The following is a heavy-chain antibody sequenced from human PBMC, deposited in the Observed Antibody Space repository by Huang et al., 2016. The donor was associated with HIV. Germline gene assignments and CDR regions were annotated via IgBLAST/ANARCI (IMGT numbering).Heavy chain of an antibody. J-gene: IGHJ1*01. V-gene: IGHV1-18*01. Sequence: QVQLVQSGAEVKKPGASVKVSCKASGYTFTNYALNWGRQAPGQSLEWLGWISGYNGTTNYAQKVQGRGTMTKDTSTSTAYMELRSLISDDTAVYYCARERYYYDRSGYYTPVEYFHHWGQGTLVTVSS. CDR1: GYTFTNYA. CDR2: ISGYNGTT. CDR3: ARERYYYDRSGYYTPVEYFHH. D-gene: IGHD3-22*01.